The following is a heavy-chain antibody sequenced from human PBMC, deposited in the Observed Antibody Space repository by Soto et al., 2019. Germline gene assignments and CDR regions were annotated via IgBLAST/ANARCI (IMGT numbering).Heavy chain of an antibody. V-gene: IGHV1-3*01. J-gene: IGHJ6*02. CDR1: GYIFTNYG. D-gene: IGHD3-10*01. Sequence: QVQLVQSGAEVKKPGASVKLSCKTSGYIFTNYGVHWVRQAPGQRLEWMGWINAGNGNTKYSQKFQGRVTITKDTSVSTAYMELNSLTSEDTAVYFCARGQLLHYYNGLDVWGQGTTVTVSS. CDR3: ARGQLLHYYNGLDV. CDR2: INAGNGNT.